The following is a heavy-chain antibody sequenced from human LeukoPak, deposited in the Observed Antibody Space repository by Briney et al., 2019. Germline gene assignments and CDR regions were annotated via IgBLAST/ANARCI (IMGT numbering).Heavy chain of an antibody. J-gene: IGHJ4*02. D-gene: IGHD5-18*01. CDR1: GGSISSSSYY. Sequence: SETLSLTCTVSGGSISSSSYYWGWIRQPPGKGLEWIGSIYYSGSTYYNPSLKSRVTISVDTSKNQFSLKLSSVTAADTAVYHCARDLGYSFYIDYWGQGTLVTVSS. V-gene: IGHV4-39*07. CDR3: ARDLGYSFYIDY. CDR2: IYYSGST.